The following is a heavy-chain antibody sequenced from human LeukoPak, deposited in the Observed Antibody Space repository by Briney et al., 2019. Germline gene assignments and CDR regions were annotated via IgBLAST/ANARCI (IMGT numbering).Heavy chain of an antibody. Sequence: ASETLSLTCAVYGGSFSGYYWSWIRQPPGKGLEWIGEITHSGSTNYNPSLKSRVTISVDTSKNQFSLKLSSVTAADTAVYYCARSGSSSWYSQYNWFDPWGQGTLVTVSS. D-gene: IGHD6-13*01. CDR1: GGSFSGYY. J-gene: IGHJ5*02. CDR3: ARSGSSSWYSQYNWFDP. V-gene: IGHV4-34*01. CDR2: ITHSGST.